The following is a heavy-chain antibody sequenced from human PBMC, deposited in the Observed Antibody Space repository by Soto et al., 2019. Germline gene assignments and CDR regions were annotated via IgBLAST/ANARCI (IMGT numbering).Heavy chain of an antibody. J-gene: IGHJ6*02. V-gene: IGHV3-30-3*01. CDR3: ARDPPVRDYYYYGMDV. CDR2: ISYDGSNK. CDR1: GFTFSSYA. Sequence: VQLLESGGGLVQPGGSLRLSCAASGFTFSSYAMSWVRQAPGKGLEWVAVISYDGSNKYYADSVKGRFTISRDNSKNTLYLQMNSLRAEDTAVYYCARDPPVRDYYYYGMDVWGQGTTVTVSS.